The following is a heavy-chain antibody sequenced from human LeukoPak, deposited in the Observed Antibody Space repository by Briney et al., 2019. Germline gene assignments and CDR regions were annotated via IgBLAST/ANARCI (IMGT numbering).Heavy chain of an antibody. D-gene: IGHD6-19*01. J-gene: IGHJ4*02. V-gene: IGHV4-59*01. CDR2: IYYSGST. CDR1: GGSISSYY. Sequence: SETLSLTCTVSGGSISSYYWSWIRQPPGKGLEWIGYIYYSGSTNYNPSLKSRVTISVDTSKNQFSLKLSSVTAADTAVYYCARGALSAHFDYWGQGTLVTVSS. CDR3: ARGALSAHFDY.